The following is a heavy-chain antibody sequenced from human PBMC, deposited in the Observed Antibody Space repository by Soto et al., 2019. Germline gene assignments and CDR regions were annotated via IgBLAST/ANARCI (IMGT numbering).Heavy chain of an antibody. CDR1: RFFFGDYA. CDR3: AKSMDSHSGGRLSDY. Sequence: GGSLRLSCAASRFFFGDYAFHWVRQAPGKGLEWVAGITSRVTDIAYADSVKGRFIISRDNAMNVLHLHMNSLRPEDTAVYYCAKSMDSHSGGRLSDYRGQGTTVTVSS. CDR2: ITSRVTDI. J-gene: IGHJ4*02. V-gene: IGHV3-9*01. D-gene: IGHD3-10*01.